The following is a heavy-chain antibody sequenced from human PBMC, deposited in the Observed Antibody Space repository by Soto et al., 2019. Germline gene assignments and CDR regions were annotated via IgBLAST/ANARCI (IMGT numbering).Heavy chain of an antibody. CDR1: GYTFSSYA. CDR2: INAGNGNT. Sequence: QVQLVQSGAEVKKPGASVKVSCKASGYTFSSYALHWVRQAPGQRLEWMGWINAGNGNTKYSQKFQGRVTFTRDTSASTAYMELSSLRSEDTAVYYCASTSYGSVSYYCGQGTLVTVSS. D-gene: IGHD3-10*01. CDR3: ASTSYGSVSYY. J-gene: IGHJ4*02. V-gene: IGHV1-3*01.